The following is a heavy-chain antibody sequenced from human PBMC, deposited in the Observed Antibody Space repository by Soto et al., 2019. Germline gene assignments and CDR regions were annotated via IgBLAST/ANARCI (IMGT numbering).Heavy chain of an antibody. J-gene: IGHJ4*02. D-gene: IGHD5-12*01. CDR1: GFTFSSYG. V-gene: IGHV3-33*01. Sequence: GGSLRLSCAASGFTFSSYGMHWVRQAPGKGLEWVAVIWYDGSNKYYADSVKGRFTISRDNSKNTPYLQMNSLRAEDTAVYYCARDRVEMATNPFDYWGQGTLVTVS. CDR3: ARDRVEMATNPFDY. CDR2: IWYDGSNK.